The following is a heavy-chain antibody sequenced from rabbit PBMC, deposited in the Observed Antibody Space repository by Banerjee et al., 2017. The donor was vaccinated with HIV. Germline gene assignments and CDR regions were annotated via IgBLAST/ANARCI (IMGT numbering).Heavy chain of an antibody. J-gene: IGHJ4*01. D-gene: IGHD4-1*01. CDR1: GFDFSSNE. Sequence: QSLEESGGDLVKPGASLTLTCKASGFDFSSNEMCWVRQAPGKGLEWIACIAAGSSGSTYYASWAKGRFTISKTSSTTVTLQMTSLTAADTATYFCAREDISVWGFNLWGQGTLVTVS. V-gene: IGHV1S40*01. CDR2: IAAGSSGST. CDR3: AREDISVWGFNL.